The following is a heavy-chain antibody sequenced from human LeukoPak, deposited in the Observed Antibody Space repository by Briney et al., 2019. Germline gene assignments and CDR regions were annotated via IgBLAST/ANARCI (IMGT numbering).Heavy chain of an antibody. D-gene: IGHD3-16*01. V-gene: IGHV4-31*03. J-gene: IGHJ5*02. CDR1: GGSISSGGYY. CDR2: IYYSGST. CDR3: TRDDYSTRFDP. Sequence: SETLSLTCTVSGGSISSGGYYWSWIRQHPGKGLEWIGYIYYSGSTYYNPSLKSRVTISVDTSKNQFSLKLSSVTAADTAVYYCTRDDYSTRFDPWGQGMLVTVSS.